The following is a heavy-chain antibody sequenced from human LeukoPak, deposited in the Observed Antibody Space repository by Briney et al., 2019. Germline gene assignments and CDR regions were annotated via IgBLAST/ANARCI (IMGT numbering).Heavy chain of an antibody. CDR1: GFTFSSYA. CDR3: AKSQDDFWSGYPLFLDY. V-gene: IGHV3-23*01. CDR2: IGGSGGST. Sequence: PGGSLRLSCAASGFTFSSYAMSWVRQAPGKGLEWVSAIGGSGGSTYYADSVKGRFTISRDNSKNTLYLQMNSLRAEDTAVYYCAKSQDDFWSGYPLFLDYWGQGTLVTVSS. D-gene: IGHD3-3*01. J-gene: IGHJ4*02.